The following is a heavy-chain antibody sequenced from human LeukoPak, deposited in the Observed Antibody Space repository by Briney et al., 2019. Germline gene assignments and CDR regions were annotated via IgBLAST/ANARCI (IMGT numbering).Heavy chain of an antibody. D-gene: IGHD3-22*01. CDR1: GYSLTSYW. Sequence: GESLKISCKGSGYSLTSYWIGWVRQMPGKGLEWMGIIYPGDSDTRYSPSFQGQVTISADKSISTAYLQWSSLKASDTAMYYCARQSPHYYDSSGYLNWFDPWGQGTLVTVSS. CDR3: ARQSPHYYDSSGYLNWFDP. J-gene: IGHJ5*02. CDR2: IYPGDSDT. V-gene: IGHV5-51*01.